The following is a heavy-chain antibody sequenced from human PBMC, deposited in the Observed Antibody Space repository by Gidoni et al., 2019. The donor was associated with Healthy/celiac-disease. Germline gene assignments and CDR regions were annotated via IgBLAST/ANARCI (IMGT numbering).Heavy chain of an antibody. V-gene: IGHV1-69*01. D-gene: IGHD6-19*01. CDR1: GGTFSSYA. J-gene: IGHJ3*02. Sequence: QVQLVQSGAEVKKPGSSVKVYCKASGGTFSSYAISWVRQAPGQGLEWMGGIIPIFGTANYAQKFQGRVTITADESTSTAYMELSSLRSEDTAVYYCARGPQAVAGKNDAFDIWGQGTMVTVSS. CDR3: ARGPQAVAGKNDAFDI. CDR2: IIPIFGTA.